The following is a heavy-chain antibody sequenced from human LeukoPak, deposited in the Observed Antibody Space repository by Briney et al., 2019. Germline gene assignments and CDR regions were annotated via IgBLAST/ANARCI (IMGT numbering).Heavy chain of an antibody. CDR2: ISYDGSNK. J-gene: IGHJ1*01. CDR1: GFTFSSYA. Sequence: GGSLRLSCAASGFTFSSYAMHWVRQAPGKGLEWVAVISYDGSNKYYADSVKGRFTISRDNSKNTLYLQMNSLRAEDTAVYYCAKDSSGYEEYFQHWGQGTLVTVSS. CDR3: AKDSSGYEEYFQH. V-gene: IGHV3-30*04. D-gene: IGHD3-22*01.